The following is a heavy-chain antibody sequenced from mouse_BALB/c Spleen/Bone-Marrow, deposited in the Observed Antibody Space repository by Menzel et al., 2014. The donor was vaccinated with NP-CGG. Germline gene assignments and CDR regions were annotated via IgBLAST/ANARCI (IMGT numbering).Heavy chain of an antibody. J-gene: IGHJ3*01. CDR1: GYSFTSYW. D-gene: IGHD1-3*01. Sequence: VQLQQSGPQLVRPGASVKISCKASGYSFTSYWMHWVKQRPGQGLEWIGMIDPSDSETKLNQKFKDKATLTVDKSSSTAYLQLSSPTSEDSAAYYCARRDNAPFAYWGQGTLVTVSA. CDR2: IDPSDSET. V-gene: IGHV1-59*01. CDR3: ARRDNAPFAY.